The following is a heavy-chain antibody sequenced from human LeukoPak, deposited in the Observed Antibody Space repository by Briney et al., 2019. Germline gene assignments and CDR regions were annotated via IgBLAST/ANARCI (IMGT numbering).Heavy chain of an antibody. D-gene: IGHD1-26*01. CDR2: ISYDGNNK. Sequence: GGSLRLSCAASGFTFSSYAMHWVRQAPGKGLEWVALISYDGNNKYYADSVKGRFTISRDNAKNSLYLQMNSLRGEDTAVYYCARRLAGGTTTFDYWGQGTLVTVSS. J-gene: IGHJ4*02. CDR3: ARRLAGGTTTFDY. CDR1: GFTFSSYA. V-gene: IGHV3-30-3*01.